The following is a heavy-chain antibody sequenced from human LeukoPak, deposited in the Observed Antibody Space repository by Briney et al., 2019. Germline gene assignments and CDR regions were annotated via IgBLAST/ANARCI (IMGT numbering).Heavy chain of an antibody. CDR3: AKDTNYYDSSGYLDY. D-gene: IGHD3-22*01. Sequence: GGSLRLSCAASGFTFSSYAMGWVRQAPGKGLEWVSAISGSGGSTYYADSVKGRFTISRDNSKNTLYLQMNSLRAEDTAVYYCAKDTNYYDSSGYLDYWGQGTLVTVSS. CDR2: ISGSGGST. CDR1: GFTFSSYA. V-gene: IGHV3-23*01. J-gene: IGHJ4*02.